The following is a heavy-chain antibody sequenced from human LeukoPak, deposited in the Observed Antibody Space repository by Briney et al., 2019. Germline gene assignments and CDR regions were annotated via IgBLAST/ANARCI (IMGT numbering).Heavy chain of an antibody. CDR3: ARARPGVQRYYYYGMDV. CDR2: MNPNSGNT. Sequence: ASVKVSCKASGYTFTSYDINWVRQATGQGLEWMGWMNPNSGNTGYAQKFQGRVTMTRNTSISTVYMELSSLRSEDTAVYYCARARPGVQRYYYYGMDVWGQGTTVTVSS. CDR1: GYTFTSYD. D-gene: IGHD3-10*01. J-gene: IGHJ6*02. V-gene: IGHV1-8*01.